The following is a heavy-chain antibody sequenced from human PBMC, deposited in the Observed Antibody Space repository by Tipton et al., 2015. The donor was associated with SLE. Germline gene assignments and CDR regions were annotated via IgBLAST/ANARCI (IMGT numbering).Heavy chain of an antibody. D-gene: IGHD3-10*01. J-gene: IGHJ6*03. Sequence: TLSLTCTVSGGTISTYYWSWIRQPPGKGLEWIGYIYYSGNTYYSPSLESRVTMSVDTSKNQFSLKLRSVTAADTSVYYCAKIMRGPSFYYYYMDVWGEGTTVTVSS. V-gene: IGHV4-59*04. CDR3: AKIMRGPSFYYYYMDV. CDR2: IYYSGNT. CDR1: GGTISTYY.